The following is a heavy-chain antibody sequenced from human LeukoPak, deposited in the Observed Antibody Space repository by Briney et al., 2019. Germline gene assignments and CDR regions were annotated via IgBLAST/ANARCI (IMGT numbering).Heavy chain of an antibody. Sequence: SETLSLTCAVYGGSFSGYYWSWIRQPPGKGLEWIGEINHSGSTNYNPSLKSRVTISVDTSKNQFSLKLSSVTAADTAVYYCARVGYYGSGYLPYWGQGTLATVSS. CDR1: GGSFSGYY. V-gene: IGHV4-34*01. D-gene: IGHD3-10*01. CDR3: ARVGYYGSGYLPY. J-gene: IGHJ4*02. CDR2: INHSGST.